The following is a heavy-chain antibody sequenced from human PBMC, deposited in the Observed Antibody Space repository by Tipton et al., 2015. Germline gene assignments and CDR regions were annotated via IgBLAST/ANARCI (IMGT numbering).Heavy chain of an antibody. CDR1: GFTVSNNY. V-gene: IGHV3-30*03. CDR2: ITFDGSNQ. D-gene: IGHD5-12*01. Sequence: SLRLSCAASGFTVSNNYMSWVRQAPGKGLEWVAIITFDGSNQFYADSVEGRFTISRDNAQNSLFLQMNSLRVEDTAVYYCARSGGYGWDYWGQGALVTVSS. J-gene: IGHJ4*02. CDR3: ARSGGYGWDY.